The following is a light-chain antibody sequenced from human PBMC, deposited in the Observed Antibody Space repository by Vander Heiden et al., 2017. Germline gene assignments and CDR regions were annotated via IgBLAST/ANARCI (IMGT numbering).Light chain of an antibody. Sequence: QTAVPQEPLFSVSTGVTVPVTCGLSSGSVSSDHCPGWYQQTPGQAPRSLIYSTNIRSSGVPDRFSGSMFGNKAALTITGAQAEDESDYYCVLYMGSGNWVFGGGTKLTVL. V-gene: IGLV8-61*01. CDR3: VLYMGSGNWV. CDR1: SGSVSSDHC. J-gene: IGLJ3*02. CDR2: STN.